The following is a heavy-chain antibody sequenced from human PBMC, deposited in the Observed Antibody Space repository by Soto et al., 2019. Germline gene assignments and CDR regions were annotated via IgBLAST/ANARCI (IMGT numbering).Heavy chain of an antibody. CDR1: RFSLSDYY. V-gene: IGHV3-11*01. J-gene: IGHJ4*02. CDR2: IRRSGTPI. D-gene: IGHD2-8*01. Sequence: SRRLSGAAARFSLSDYYMSWIRQARGKAMQWVSYIRRSGTPIYYVASVKGRLTISRANAKGSLILPMTSLTVEDTAVYYCASSCGDDKWCYLDYWDQGPKVAISS. CDR3: ASSCGDDKWCYLDY.